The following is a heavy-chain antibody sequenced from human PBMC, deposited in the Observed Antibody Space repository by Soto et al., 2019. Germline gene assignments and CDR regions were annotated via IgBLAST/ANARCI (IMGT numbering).Heavy chain of an antibody. Sequence: ASVKVSCKASGYTFTGYYMHWVRQAPGQGLEWMGWINPNSGGTNYAQKFQGWVTMTRDTSISTAYMELSRLRSDDTAVYYCARVPLSSSGWREYYFDYWGQGTLVTVSS. J-gene: IGHJ4*02. V-gene: IGHV1-2*04. CDR3: ARVPLSSSGWREYYFDY. CDR2: INPNSGGT. CDR1: GYTFTGYY. D-gene: IGHD6-19*01.